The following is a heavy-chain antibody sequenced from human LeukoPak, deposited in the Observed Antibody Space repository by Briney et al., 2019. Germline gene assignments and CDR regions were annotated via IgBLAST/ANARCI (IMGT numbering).Heavy chain of an antibody. CDR2: IWYDGSNK. Sequence: GGSLRLSCAASGFTFSSYGMHWVRQAPGKGLEWVAVIWYDGSNKYYADSVKGRFTISRDNSKNTLYLQMNSLRAEDTAVYYCARDSAAAGSPLDYWGQGTLVTVSS. V-gene: IGHV3-33*01. CDR1: GFTFSSYG. J-gene: IGHJ4*02. D-gene: IGHD6-13*01. CDR3: ARDSAAAGSPLDY.